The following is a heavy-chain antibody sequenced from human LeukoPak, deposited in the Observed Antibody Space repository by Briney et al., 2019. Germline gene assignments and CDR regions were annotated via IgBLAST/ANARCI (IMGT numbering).Heavy chain of an antibody. CDR1: GGTFSSYA. J-gene: IGHJ4*02. Sequence: GASVKVSCKASGGTFSSYAISWVRQAPGQGLEWMGGIIPIFCTANYAQKFQGRVTITADESTSTAYMELSSLRSEDTAVYYCARGRMAGTSVFDYWGQGTLVTVSS. CDR3: ARGRMAGTSVFDY. D-gene: IGHD6-19*01. CDR2: IIPIFCTA. V-gene: IGHV1-69*13.